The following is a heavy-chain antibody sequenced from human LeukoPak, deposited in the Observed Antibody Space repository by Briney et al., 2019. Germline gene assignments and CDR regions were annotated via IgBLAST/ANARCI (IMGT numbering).Heavy chain of an antibody. CDR1: GGSFSGYY. J-gene: IGHJ4*02. CDR2: INHSGST. CDR3: ARRGVVPAARRQFDY. D-gene: IGHD2-2*01. V-gene: IGHV4-34*01. Sequence: PSETLSLTCAVYGGSFSGYYWSWIRQPPGKGLEWIGEINHSGSTNYNLSLKSRVTISVDTSKTQFSLKLSSVTAADTAVYYCARRGVVPAARRQFDYWGQGTLVTVSS.